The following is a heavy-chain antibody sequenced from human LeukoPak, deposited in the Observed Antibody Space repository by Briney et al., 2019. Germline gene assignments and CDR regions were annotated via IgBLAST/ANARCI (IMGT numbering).Heavy chain of an antibody. D-gene: IGHD5-18*01. V-gene: IGHV3-30-3*01. Sequence: GGSLRLSCAASGFTFSSYAMHWVRQARGKGLEWVAVISYDGSNKYYADSVKGRFTISRDNSKNSLYLQMNSLRAEDTAVYYCARVGFGYSYGYLFDYWGQGTLVTVSS. J-gene: IGHJ4*02. CDR1: GFTFSSYA. CDR3: ARVGFGYSYGYLFDY. CDR2: ISYDGSNK.